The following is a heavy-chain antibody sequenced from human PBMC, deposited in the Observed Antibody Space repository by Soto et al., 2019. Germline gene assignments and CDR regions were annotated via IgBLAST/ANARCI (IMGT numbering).Heavy chain of an antibody. J-gene: IGHJ4*02. V-gene: IGHV3-48*02. CDR2: VSSSSSAI. Sequence: GGCVRRSAAASGCTFGRDIRNWVRRAPGKGLEWVSYVSSSSSAIYYADSVKGRFTISRDNARNSLHLQMNCLRDEDTAVYYCARGTDERSVSKFDYWGQGT. CDR1: GCTFGRDI. D-gene: IGHD2-15*01. CDR3: ARGTDERSVSKFDY.